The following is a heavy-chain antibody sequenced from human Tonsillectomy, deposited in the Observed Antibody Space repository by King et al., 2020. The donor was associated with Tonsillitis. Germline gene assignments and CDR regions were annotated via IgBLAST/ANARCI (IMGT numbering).Heavy chain of an antibody. CDR3: VREYYWKFDY. J-gene: IGHJ4*02. V-gene: IGHV3-53*01. CDR1: GFSVRSIY. CDR2: IQNSGTT. D-gene: IGHD1-20*01. Sequence: DVQLVESGGGLIQPGGSLILSCAASGFSVRSIYMSWVRQAPGKGLEWVSVIQNSGTTFYADSVKGRFTLSKDNLRNTLSLQMNSLTDEDTAVYYCVREYYWKFDYWGQGTQVTVST.